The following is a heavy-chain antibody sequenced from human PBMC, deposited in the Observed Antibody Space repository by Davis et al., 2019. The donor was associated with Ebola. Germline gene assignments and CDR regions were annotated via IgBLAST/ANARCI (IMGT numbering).Heavy chain of an antibody. J-gene: IGHJ5*02. CDR3: ARFIVGPTNWFDP. D-gene: IGHD1-26*01. CDR1: GDSVSSNSVA. CDR2: TYYRSEWFT. V-gene: IGHV6-1*01. Sequence: SQTLSLTCAISGDSVSSNSVAWNWIRQSPSRGLEWLGRTYYRSEWFTDYAVSMKSRITINPDTSKNQFSLKLHSVTAADTALYYCARFIVGPTNWFDPWGQGALVTVSS.